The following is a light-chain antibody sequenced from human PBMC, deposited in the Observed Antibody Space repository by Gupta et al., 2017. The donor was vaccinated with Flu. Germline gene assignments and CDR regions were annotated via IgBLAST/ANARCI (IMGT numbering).Light chain of an antibody. CDR2: KAS. CDR1: QSISDW. CDR3: QQDNSYSGT. J-gene: IGKJ1*01. Sequence: PSTLSASVGDRVTVTCRASQSISDWLAWYQQKPGKAPKLVIYKASTLQSGVPSRFSGSGSGTEFTLTISSLQPDDFATYYCQQDNSYSGTFGQGTKVEIK. V-gene: IGKV1-5*03.